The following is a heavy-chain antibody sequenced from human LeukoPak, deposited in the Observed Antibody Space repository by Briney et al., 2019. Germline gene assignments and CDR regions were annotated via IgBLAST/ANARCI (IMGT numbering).Heavy chain of an antibody. J-gene: IGHJ4*02. CDR1: GFSVSTNY. D-gene: IGHD3-10*01. CDR3: ARGTHSHGSGDFDY. Sequence: GGSLRLSCAASGFSVSTNYMSWVRQAPGEGLEWVSVLYSGGSSYYADSVKGRFTISRDNSKNTLYLQMNSLRAEDTAVYYCARGTHSHGSGDFDYWGQGTLVTVSS. CDR2: LYSGGSS. V-gene: IGHV3-66*01.